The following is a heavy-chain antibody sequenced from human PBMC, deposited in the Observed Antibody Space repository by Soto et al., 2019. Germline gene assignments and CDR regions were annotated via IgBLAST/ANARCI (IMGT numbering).Heavy chain of an antibody. CDR2: IYYSGST. CDR3: ARDRRYQLLFGDAFDI. V-gene: IGHV4-31*03. CDR1: GGSISSGGYY. Sequence: QVQLQESGPGLVKPSQTLSLTCTVSGGSISSGGYYWSWIRQHPGKGLEWIGYIYYSGSTYYNPSLKRRVTISVDTSKNHFSLKLSSVTAADTAVYYCARDRRYQLLFGDAFDIWGQGTMVTVSS. D-gene: IGHD2-2*01. J-gene: IGHJ3*02.